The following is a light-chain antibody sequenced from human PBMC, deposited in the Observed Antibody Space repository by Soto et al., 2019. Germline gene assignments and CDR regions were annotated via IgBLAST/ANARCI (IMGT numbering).Light chain of an antibody. CDR2: GAS. J-gene: IGKJ2*01. CDR1: QDIRTN. Sequence: DAQVTQSPSSLSASVGDRVTISCRASQDIRTNLNWYQQKQGQAPQRLIYGASTLQGGVPPRFGGSGSGTEFTLTITSLQPEDFATYFCLQHHDDTYTFGQGTK. CDR3: LQHHDDTYT. V-gene: IGKV1-17*01.